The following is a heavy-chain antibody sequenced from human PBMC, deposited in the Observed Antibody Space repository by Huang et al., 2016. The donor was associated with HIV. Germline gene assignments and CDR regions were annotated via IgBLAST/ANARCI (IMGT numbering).Heavy chain of an antibody. CDR1: EYTLPELS. Sequence: QVQLVQSRAEVKKPGASVKVSCTVSEYTLPELSIHWVHQPPGKGLEWMGGFDPEIGETIYAQKCQGRVTMTEDTSTETAFMELSGLRPEDTAFYYCATGFDVFFDFWGQGTLVTVSS. CDR2: FDPEIGET. D-gene: IGHD3-9*01. J-gene: IGHJ4*02. CDR3: ATGFDVFFDF. V-gene: IGHV1-24*01.